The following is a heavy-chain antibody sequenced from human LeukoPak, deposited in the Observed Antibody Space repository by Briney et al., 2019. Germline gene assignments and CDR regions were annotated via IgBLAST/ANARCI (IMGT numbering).Heavy chain of an antibody. Sequence: GGSLRLSCAASGFTFSSYWMSWVRQAPGKGLEWVANIKQDGSEKYYVDSVKGRFTISRDNAKNSLYLQMNSLRAEDTAVYYCAREQVATIDWEDYYYYYMDVWGKGTTVTVSS. CDR3: AREQVATIDWEDYYYYYMDV. D-gene: IGHD5-12*01. V-gene: IGHV3-7*01. J-gene: IGHJ6*03. CDR2: IKQDGSEK. CDR1: GFTFSSYW.